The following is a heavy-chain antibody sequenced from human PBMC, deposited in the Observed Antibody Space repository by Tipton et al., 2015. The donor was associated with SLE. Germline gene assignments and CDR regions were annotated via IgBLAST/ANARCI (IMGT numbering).Heavy chain of an antibody. CDR2: IYYSGST. CDR1: GGSISNHY. D-gene: IGHD5-18*01. V-gene: IGHV4-59*11. J-gene: IGHJ5*02. Sequence: GLVKPSETLSLTCTVSGGSISNHYWSWIRQPPGKGLEWIGNIYYSGSTNYNPSLKSRVTISIDTSKKQFSLKLSSVTAADTAVYYCARLTSSWVVDTAMVNDHWGQGTLVIVSS. CDR3: ARLTSSWVVDTAMVNDH.